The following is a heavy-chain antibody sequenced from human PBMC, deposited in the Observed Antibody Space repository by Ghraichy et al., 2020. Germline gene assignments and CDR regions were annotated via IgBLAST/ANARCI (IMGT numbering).Heavy chain of an antibody. V-gene: IGHV4-30-4*01. CDR1: GGSISSGGYY. D-gene: IGHD4-23*01. CDR3: ARDNSPSRWPNWYFDL. J-gene: IGHJ2*01. CDR2: ISYSGST. Sequence: SETLSLTCTVSGGSISSGGYYWSWIRQPPGKGLEWIGYISYSGSTYYNPSLKSRVTILVDTSKNQFSLKLSSVTAADTAVYYCARDNSPSRWPNWYFDLWGRGTLVTVSS.